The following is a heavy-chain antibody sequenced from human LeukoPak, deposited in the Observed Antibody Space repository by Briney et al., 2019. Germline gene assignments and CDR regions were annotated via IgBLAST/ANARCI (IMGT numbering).Heavy chain of an antibody. V-gene: IGHV3-30*03. D-gene: IGHD3-22*01. Sequence: GGSLRLSCAASGFTLSTYGVHWVRQAPGKGLEWVAVMSYEGIYEYYADSVKGRFTISRDNAKNSLYLQMNSLRAEDTAVYYCAREWRYYDSSGYYDYWGQGTLVTVSS. J-gene: IGHJ4*02. CDR3: AREWRYYDSSGYYDY. CDR2: MSYEGIYE. CDR1: GFTLSTYG.